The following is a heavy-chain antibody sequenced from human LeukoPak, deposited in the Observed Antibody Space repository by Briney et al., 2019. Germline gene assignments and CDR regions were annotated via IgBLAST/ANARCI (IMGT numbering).Heavy chain of an antibody. CDR3: AKGTLRGWFDP. D-gene: IGHD3-10*01. V-gene: IGHV1-18*01. CDR2: ISAYNGHT. Sequence: VASVKVSCKASGGTFSSYAISWVRQAPGQGLEWMGWISAYNGHTSYAQKFQGRVTMTTDTSTSTGYMELRSLKSDDTAVYYCAKGTLRGWFDPWGQGTLVTVSS. J-gene: IGHJ5*02. CDR1: GGTFSSYA.